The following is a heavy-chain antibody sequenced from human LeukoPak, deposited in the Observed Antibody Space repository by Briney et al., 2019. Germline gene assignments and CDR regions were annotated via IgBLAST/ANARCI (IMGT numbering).Heavy chain of an antibody. CDR1: GGSISSSSYY. CDR2: IYYSGST. D-gene: IGHD1-14*01. CDR3: ARVRYNRNHDSYYYYMDV. V-gene: IGHV4-39*07. Sequence: SETLSLTCTVSGGSISSSSYYWGWIRQPPGKGLEWIGSIYYSGSTNYNPSLKSRVTISVDTSKNQFSLKLSSVTAADTAVYYCARVRYNRNHDSYYYYMDVWGKGTTVTISS. J-gene: IGHJ6*03.